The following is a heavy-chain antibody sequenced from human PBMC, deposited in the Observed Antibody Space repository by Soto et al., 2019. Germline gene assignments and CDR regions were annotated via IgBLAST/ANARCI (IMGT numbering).Heavy chain of an antibody. V-gene: IGHV3-33*01. J-gene: IGHJ6*02. Sequence: GGSLVLSCASSGFTFSSYGMHLVRPAPGKGLEWVAVIWYDGSNKYYADSVKGRFTISRDNSKNTLYLQMNSLRAEDTAVYYCARDLGYCSSTSCSRPYYYGMDVWGQGTTVTVS. D-gene: IGHD2-2*01. CDR1: GFTFSSYG. CDR3: ARDLGYCSSTSCSRPYYYGMDV. CDR2: IWYDGSNK.